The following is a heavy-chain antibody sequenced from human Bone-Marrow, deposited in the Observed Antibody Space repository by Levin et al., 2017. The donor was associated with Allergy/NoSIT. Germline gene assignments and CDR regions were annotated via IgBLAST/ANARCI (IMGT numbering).Heavy chain of an antibody. V-gene: IGHV1-69*06. Sequence: ASVKVSCKTSGGIFTSFAFSWVRQAPGQGPEWLGGIIPMFATTNYAQKFQDRITITADKSTSTATMELSSLRSEDTAVYYCARDGENIVVVPSAEKSFCYYSYMDVWDRGTTVIVSS. CDR3: ARDGENIVVVPSAEKSFCYYSYMDV. D-gene: IGHD2-2*01. J-gene: IGHJ6*03. CDR2: IIPMFATT. CDR1: GGIFTSFA.